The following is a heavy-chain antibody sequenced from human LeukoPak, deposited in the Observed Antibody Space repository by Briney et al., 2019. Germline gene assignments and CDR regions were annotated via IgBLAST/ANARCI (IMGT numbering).Heavy chain of an antibody. Sequence: SVKVSCKASGGTFSRFTISWVRQAPGQGFEWMGGITLIFGTANFAQKFQGRVSITADGSTSTAFMELSSLRSEDTAVYYCAREWGLESSGYYYAYWGQGTLVTVSS. CDR3: AREWGLESSGYYYAY. J-gene: IGHJ4*02. CDR2: ITLIFGTA. D-gene: IGHD3-22*01. CDR1: GGTFSRFT. V-gene: IGHV1-69*13.